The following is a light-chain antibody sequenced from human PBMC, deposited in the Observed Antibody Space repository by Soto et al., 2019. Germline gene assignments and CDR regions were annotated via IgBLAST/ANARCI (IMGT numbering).Light chain of an antibody. CDR3: QQDGSSPQYT. CDR2: GAS. V-gene: IGKV3-20*01. J-gene: IGKJ2*01. Sequence: EIVLTQSPGTLSLSPGERATLSCRASQSVSSSYLAWYQQKPGQAPRLLIYGASSRATGIPDRFSGSGAGTDVTLTISRLEPEDFAVYYCQQDGSSPQYTFGQGTKLEIK. CDR1: QSVSSSY.